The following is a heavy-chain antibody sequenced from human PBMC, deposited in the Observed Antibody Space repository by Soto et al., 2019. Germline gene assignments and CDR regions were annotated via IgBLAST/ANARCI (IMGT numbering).Heavy chain of an antibody. J-gene: IGHJ4*02. CDR3: ARVLGYYDSSGADY. V-gene: IGHV3-48*01. CDR2: ISSSSSTI. Sequence: PGGSLRLSCAASGFTFSSYSMNWVRQAPGKGLEWVSYISSSSSTIYYADSVKGRFTISRDNAKNSLYLQMNSLRAEDTAVYYCARVLGYYDSSGADYWGQGTLVTVSS. D-gene: IGHD3-22*01. CDR1: GFTFSSYS.